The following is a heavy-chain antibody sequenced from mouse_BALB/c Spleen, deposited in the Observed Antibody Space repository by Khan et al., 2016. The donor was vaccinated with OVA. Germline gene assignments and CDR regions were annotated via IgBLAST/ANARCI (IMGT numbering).Heavy chain of an antibody. CDR1: GFSLTSYG. V-gene: IGHV2-9*02. CDR2: IWAGGST. Sequence: QVQLKESGPGLVAPSQSLSITCTVSGFSLTSYGVHWVRQPPGKGLAWLGVIWAGGSTNYNSALLSRLSISKDNSNSQAFLKMNNLQTDDTAMYYCARDTTVESYWYFDVWGAGTTVTVSS. J-gene: IGHJ1*01. CDR3: ARDTTVESYWYFDV. D-gene: IGHD1-1*01.